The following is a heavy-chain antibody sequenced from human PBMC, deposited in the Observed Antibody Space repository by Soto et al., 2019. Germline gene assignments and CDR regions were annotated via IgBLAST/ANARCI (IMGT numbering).Heavy chain of an antibody. J-gene: IGHJ2*01. V-gene: IGHV3-30-3*01. CDR2: ISYDGSYK. Sequence: KGLEWVSVISYDGSYKFYADSVKGRFTVSRDNSKNTLYLQMNSLRPEDTAVYYCLFFQAEDGIRDVGSVSAFLLNRSSDL. D-gene: IGHD2-15*01. CDR3: LFFQAEDGIRDVGSVSAFLLNRSSDL.